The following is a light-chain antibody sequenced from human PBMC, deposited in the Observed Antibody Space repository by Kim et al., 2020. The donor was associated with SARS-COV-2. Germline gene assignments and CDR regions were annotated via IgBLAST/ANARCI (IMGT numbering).Light chain of an antibody. CDR2: ELN. CDR3: SSYAGSNNVL. J-gene: IGLJ2*01. CDR1: SSDGGAYNY. Sequence: GQSVAISCTGTSSDGGAYNYVSWYQQHPGKAPKLIIYELNKRPSGVPDRFSGSKSGNTASLTVSGLQAEDEADYYCSSYAGSNNVLFGGGTQLTVL. V-gene: IGLV2-8*01.